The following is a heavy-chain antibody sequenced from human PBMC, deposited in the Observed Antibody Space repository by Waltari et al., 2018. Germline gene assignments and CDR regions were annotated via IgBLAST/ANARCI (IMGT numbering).Heavy chain of an antibody. CDR1: GGTFSSYA. D-gene: IGHD3-3*01. J-gene: IGHJ6*03. Sequence: QVQLVQSGAEVKKPGSSVKVSCKASGGTFSSYAISWVRQAPGQGLEWMGGIIPILGIANYAQKFQGRVTITADESTSTAYMELSSLRSEDTAVYYCASAIRFLEWLDPRPNYYMDVWGKGTTVTVSS. V-gene: IGHV1-69*04. CDR2: IIPILGIA. CDR3: ASAIRFLEWLDPRPNYYMDV.